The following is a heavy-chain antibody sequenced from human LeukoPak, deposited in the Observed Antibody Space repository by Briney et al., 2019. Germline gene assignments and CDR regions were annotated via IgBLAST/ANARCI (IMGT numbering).Heavy chain of an antibody. Sequence: ASVKVSCKASGYIFTTYFMHWLRQAPGQGPEWMGIINPRGGSTDYAQKFQDRITMTSDTSTSTVYMELKSLKSEDTAVYFCARVGATGATADNWGQGTLVTVSS. J-gene: IGHJ4*02. V-gene: IGHV1-46*01. D-gene: IGHD2-21*02. CDR2: INPRGGST. CDR1: GYIFTTYF. CDR3: ARVGATGATADN.